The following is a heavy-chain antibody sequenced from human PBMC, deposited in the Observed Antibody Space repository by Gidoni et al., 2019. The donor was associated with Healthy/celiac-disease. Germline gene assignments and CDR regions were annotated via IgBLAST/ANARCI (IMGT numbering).Heavy chain of an antibody. D-gene: IGHD2-21*01. CDR1: GYTFTGYE. CDR2: INPNRGGT. Sequence: QVQLGQAGAEVKKPGASVKVSCKAAGYTFTGYEMHWVRQAPGQGLEWMGWINPNRGGTNYAQNFQGRVTMTRDTSISTAYMELSRLRSDDTAVYYCACAAYYYYGMDVWGQGTTVTVSS. V-gene: IGHV1-2*02. CDR3: ACAAYYYYGMDV. J-gene: IGHJ6*02.